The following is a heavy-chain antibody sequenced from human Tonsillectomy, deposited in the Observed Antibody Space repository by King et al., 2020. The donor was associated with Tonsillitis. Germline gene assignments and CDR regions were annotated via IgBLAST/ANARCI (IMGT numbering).Heavy chain of an antibody. CDR3: ARLYYGSGGGPNWFDP. Sequence: VQLVESGAEVKKPGESVRISCKGSGYSFTSYWISWVRQMPGKGLEWMGRIDPSDSYTTYSPSFQGHVSISVDESICTAYLQWSSLKAADTAMYYCARLYYGSGGGPNWFDPWGQGTLVTVSS. CDR1: GYSFTSYW. CDR2: IDPSDSYT. J-gene: IGHJ5*02. V-gene: IGHV5-10-1*03. D-gene: IGHD3-10*01.